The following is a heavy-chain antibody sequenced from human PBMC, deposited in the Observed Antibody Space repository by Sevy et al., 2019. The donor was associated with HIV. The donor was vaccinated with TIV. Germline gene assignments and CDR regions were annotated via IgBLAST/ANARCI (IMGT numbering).Heavy chain of an antibody. V-gene: IGHV3-49*04. CDR1: GVTFGDYA. CDR2: LKSKADGGTV. Sequence: GESLKISCTTSGVTFGDYAMNWVRQAPGKGLEWVAFLKSKADGGTVDHAASVKGRFTISRDDSKSIAYLQMNDLTTEDTGVYYCTRWKGLQSIFDYWGQGALVTVSS. D-gene: IGHD1-1*01. CDR3: TRWKGLQSIFDY. J-gene: IGHJ4*02.